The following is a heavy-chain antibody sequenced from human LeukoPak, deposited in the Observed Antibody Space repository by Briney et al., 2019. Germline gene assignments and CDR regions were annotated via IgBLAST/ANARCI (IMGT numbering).Heavy chain of an antibody. V-gene: IGHV4-34*01. D-gene: IGHD3-16*01. CDR3: ARASSFGPFGFSRRGVDFDY. CDR1: GGSFSGYY. J-gene: IGHJ4*02. Sequence: PSETLSLTCAVYGGSFSGYYWSWSRQPPGKGLEWIGEINHSGSTNYNPSLKSRVTISVDTSKNQFSLKLSSVTAADTAVYYCARASSFGPFGFSRRGVDFDYWGQGTLVTVSS. CDR2: INHSGST.